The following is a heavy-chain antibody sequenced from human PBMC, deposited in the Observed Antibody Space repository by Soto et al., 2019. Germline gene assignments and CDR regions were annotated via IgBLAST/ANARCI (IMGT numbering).Heavy chain of an antibody. V-gene: IGHV6-1*01. CDR2: TYYRSKWYN. CDR3: AGISHDSSPS. CDR1: GDSVSSNTTA. J-gene: IGHJ3*01. Sequence: SQSLSLTCAISGDSVSSNTTAWNWIRQSPSRGLEWLGRTYYRSKWYNDYAVSVKSRITINPDTSKNQFSLHLNSVTPEDTAVYYCAGISHDSSPSWGQGTMVTVSS. D-gene: IGHD3-22*01.